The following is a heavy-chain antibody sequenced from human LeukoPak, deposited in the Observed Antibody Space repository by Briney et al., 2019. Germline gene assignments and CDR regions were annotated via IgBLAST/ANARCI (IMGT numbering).Heavy chain of an antibody. V-gene: IGHV4-38-2*02. CDR2: IYHSGST. Sequence: SETLSLTCTVYGYSISSGYYWGWIRQPPGQGLEWIGSIYHSGSTYYNPSLKSRVTISVDTSKNQFSLKLSSVTAADTAVYYCARDTTVTAYYYYYMDVWGKGTTVTVSS. CDR3: ARDTTVTAYYYYYMDV. CDR1: GYSISSGYY. D-gene: IGHD4-17*01. J-gene: IGHJ6*03.